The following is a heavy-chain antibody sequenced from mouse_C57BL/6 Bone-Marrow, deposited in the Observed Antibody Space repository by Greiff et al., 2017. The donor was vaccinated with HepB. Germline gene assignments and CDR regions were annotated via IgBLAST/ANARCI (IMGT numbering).Heavy chain of an antibody. J-gene: IGHJ2*01. CDR1: GYSITSGYY. D-gene: IGHD1-1*01. CDR3: AREPYYGTLFDY. CDR2: ISYDGSN. Sequence: ESGPGLVKPSQSLSLTCSVTGYSITSGYYWNWIRQFPGNKLEWMGYISYDGSNNYNPSLKNRISISRDTSKNQFFLKLNSVTTEDTATYYCAREPYYGTLFDYWGQGTTLTVSS. V-gene: IGHV3-6*01.